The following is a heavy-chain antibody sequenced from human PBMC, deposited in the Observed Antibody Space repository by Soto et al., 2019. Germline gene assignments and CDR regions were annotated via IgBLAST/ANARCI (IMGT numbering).Heavy chain of an antibody. J-gene: IGHJ6*03. Sequence: GGSLRLSCAASGFTFNTYGMHWVRQAPGKGLEWVALIWYDGSIEYYADSVKGRFTISRDNSRNTLYLQMNSLRAEDTAMYYSADAKRERQIGYYYYYMDVWGTGTTVTVSS. CDR3: ADAKRERQIGYYYYYMDV. CDR2: IWYDGSIE. D-gene: IGHD1-1*01. CDR1: GFTFNTYG. V-gene: IGHV3-33*01.